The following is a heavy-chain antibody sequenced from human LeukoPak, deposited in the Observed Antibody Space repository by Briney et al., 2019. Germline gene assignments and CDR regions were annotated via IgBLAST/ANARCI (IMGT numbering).Heavy chain of an antibody. V-gene: IGHV6-1*01. D-gene: IGHD6-19*01. Sequence: SQTLSLTCAISGDSVSSNSAAWNWIRQSPSGGLEWLGRTYYRSKWYNDYPVSVKSRITINPDTSKNQFSLQLNSVTPEDTAVYYCARGITVVGYYSDNWGQGTLVTVSS. CDR1: GDSVSSNSAA. J-gene: IGHJ4*02. CDR3: ARGITVVGYYSDN. CDR2: TYYRSKWYN.